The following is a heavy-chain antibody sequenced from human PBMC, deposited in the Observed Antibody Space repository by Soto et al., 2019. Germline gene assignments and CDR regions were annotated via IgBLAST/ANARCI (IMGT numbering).Heavy chain of an antibody. CDR2: ISSSSTI. V-gene: IGHV3-48*02. D-gene: IGHD6-19*01. CDR1: GFTFSSYS. J-gene: IGHJ4*02. Sequence: EVQLVESGGGLVQPGGSLRLSCAASGFTFSSYSMNWVRQAPGKGLEWVSYISSSSTIYYADSVKGRFTISRDNAKNSLYLQMNSLRDEDTAVYYCARVQKSFLAVAGRRGHFDYWGQGTLVTVSS. CDR3: ARVQKSFLAVAGRRGHFDY.